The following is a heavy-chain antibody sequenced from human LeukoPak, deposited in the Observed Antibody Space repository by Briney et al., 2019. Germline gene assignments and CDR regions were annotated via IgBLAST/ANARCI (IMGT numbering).Heavy chain of an antibody. J-gene: IGHJ4*02. CDR2: ISSSGSTI. V-gene: IGHV3-48*03. CDR1: GFTFSSYE. Sequence: PGGSLRLSCAASGFTFSSYEMNWVRQAPGKGLEWVSYISSSGSTIYYADSVKGRFTISRDNAKNSLYLQMNSLRAEDTAVYYCARGGYVYDILTGYPDYWGQGTLVTVSS. D-gene: IGHD3-9*01. CDR3: ARGGYVYDILTGYPDY.